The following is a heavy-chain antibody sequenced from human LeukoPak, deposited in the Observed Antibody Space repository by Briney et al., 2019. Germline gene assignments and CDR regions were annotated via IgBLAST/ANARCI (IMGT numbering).Heavy chain of an antibody. J-gene: IGHJ4*02. CDR2: IRYDGSNK. Sequence: GGSLRLSCAASGFTFSSYAIHWVRQAPGKGLEWVAFIRYDGSNKYYADSVKGRFTISRDNSKNTLYLQMNSLRAEDTAVYYCAKDGNVLLWFGSTYYFDYWGQGTLVTVSS. CDR3: AKDGNVLLWFGSTYYFDY. D-gene: IGHD3-10*01. CDR1: GFTFSSYA. V-gene: IGHV3-30*02.